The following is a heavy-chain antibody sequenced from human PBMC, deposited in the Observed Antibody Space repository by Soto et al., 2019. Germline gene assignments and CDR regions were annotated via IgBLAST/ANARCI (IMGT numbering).Heavy chain of an antibody. J-gene: IGHJ6*02. CDR2: ISGSGGST. Sequence: EVQLLESGGGLVQPGGSLRLSCAASGFTFSSYAMSWVRQAPGKGLEWVSAISGSGGSTYYADSVKGRFTISRDNSKNTLYLQLNSLRAEDTAVYYCAKEARGDRGPGDYYYGMDVWGQGTTVTVSS. D-gene: IGHD4-17*01. V-gene: IGHV3-23*01. CDR3: AKEARGDRGPGDYYYGMDV. CDR1: GFTFSSYA.